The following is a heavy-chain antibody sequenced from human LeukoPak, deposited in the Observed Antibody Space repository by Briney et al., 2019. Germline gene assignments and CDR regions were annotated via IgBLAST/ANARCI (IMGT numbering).Heavy chain of an antibody. Sequence: SETLSLTCSASGGSISIRNYFWGWIRQPPGKGLEWIASISSTGITHYYPSLESRISVSVETSKNQFSLKLTSLTAAGTAVYFCAFSGWYWGAFDYWGQGILVTVSS. J-gene: IGHJ4*02. CDR2: ISSTGIT. CDR1: GGSISIRNYF. D-gene: IGHD6-19*01. V-gene: IGHV4-39*01. CDR3: AFSGWYWGAFDY.